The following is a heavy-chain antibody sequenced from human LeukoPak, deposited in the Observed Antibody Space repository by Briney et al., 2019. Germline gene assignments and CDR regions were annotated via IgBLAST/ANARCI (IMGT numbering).Heavy chain of an antibody. CDR1: GFTFDDYA. V-gene: IGHV3-9*01. CDR3: AKGRRAPSGSSGSGFDY. Sequence: QTGGSLRLSCAASGFTFDDYAMHWVRQAPGKGLEWVSGISWNSGSIGYADSVKGRFTISRDNAKNSLYLQMNSLRAEDTALYYCAKGRRAPSGSSGSGFDYWGQGTLVTVSS. D-gene: IGHD6-19*01. J-gene: IGHJ4*02. CDR2: ISWNSGSI.